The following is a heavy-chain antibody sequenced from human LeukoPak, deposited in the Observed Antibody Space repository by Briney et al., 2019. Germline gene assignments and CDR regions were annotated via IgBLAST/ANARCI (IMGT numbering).Heavy chain of an antibody. Sequence: MPSETLSLTCTVSGGSISSSSYYWGWIRQPPGKGLEWIGSIYYSGSTYYNPSLKSRVTISVDTSKNQFSLKLSSVTAADTAVYYCARLGWRRPTTGYGSCWDYFDYWGQGTLVTVSS. CDR1: GGSISSSSYY. J-gene: IGHJ4*02. V-gene: IGHV4-39*01. CDR3: ARLGWRRPTTGYGSCWDYFDY. CDR2: IYYSGST. D-gene: IGHD6-19*01.